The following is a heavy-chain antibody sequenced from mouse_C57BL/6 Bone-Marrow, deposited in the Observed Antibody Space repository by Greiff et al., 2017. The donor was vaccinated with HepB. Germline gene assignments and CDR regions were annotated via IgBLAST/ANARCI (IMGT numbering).Heavy chain of an antibody. CDR2: ISDGGSYT. D-gene: IGHD2-5*01. CDR1: GFTFSSYA. Sequence: EVMLVESGGGLVKPGGSLKLSCAASGFTFSSYAMSWVRQTPEKRLEWVATISDGGSYTYYPDNVKGRFTISRDNDKNNLYLQMSHLKSEDTAMYYCAREGSYYSNQAWFAYWGQGTLVTVSA. V-gene: IGHV5-4*01. CDR3: AREGSYYSNQAWFAY. J-gene: IGHJ3*01.